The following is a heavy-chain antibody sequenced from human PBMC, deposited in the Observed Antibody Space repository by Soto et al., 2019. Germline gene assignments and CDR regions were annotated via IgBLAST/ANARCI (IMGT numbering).Heavy chain of an antibody. CDR2: MNHNSGNT. CDR3: ARTLYGDNVDY. D-gene: IGHD4-17*01. CDR1: GYTFTSHD. J-gene: IGHJ4*02. V-gene: IGHV1-8*01. Sequence: QVQLVQSGAEVKKPGASVKVSCKASGYTFTSHDINWVRQATGQQLEWMGWMNHNSGNTGYAQKFQGRVTMTGNTSIGTAYIELSRLRYEDTAVFYCARTLYGDNVDYWGQGTLVTVSS.